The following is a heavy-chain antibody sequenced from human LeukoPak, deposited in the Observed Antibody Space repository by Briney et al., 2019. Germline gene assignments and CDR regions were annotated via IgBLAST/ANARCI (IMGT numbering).Heavy chain of an antibody. Sequence: SETLSLTCTVSGDSISSSNYFWGWIRQPPGKGRESIGRLFYSGSTYYNSSLKSRVPMSVDTSQNQFSLKLSFVTAADTAVYYCARTRLGQLYRAAFDYWGLGTLVTVSS. CDR3: ARTRLGQLYRAAFDY. J-gene: IGHJ4*02. CDR2: LFYSGST. V-gene: IGHV4-39*01. CDR1: GDSISSSNYF. D-gene: IGHD6-6*01.